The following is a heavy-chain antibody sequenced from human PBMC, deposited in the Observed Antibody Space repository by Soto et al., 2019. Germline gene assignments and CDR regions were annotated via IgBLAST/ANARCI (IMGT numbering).Heavy chain of an antibody. CDR1: GGSTTSLY. D-gene: IGHD3-3*01. V-gene: IGHV4-59*12. CDR3: ERLCIKIFGYYYGMDV. Sequence: SETLSLTCTVSGGSTTSLYWSWIRQPPGKALEWIGYMSYSGSTNYNPSLKSRVAISVDTSKNQFSLKLSSVTAADTAVYYCERLCIKIFGYYYGMDVCGQXSTVTVSS. CDR2: MSYSGST. J-gene: IGHJ6*02.